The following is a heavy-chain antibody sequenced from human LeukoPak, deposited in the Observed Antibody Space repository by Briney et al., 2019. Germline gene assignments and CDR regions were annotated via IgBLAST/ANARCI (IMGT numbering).Heavy chain of an antibody. Sequence: MSSQTLSLTCTVSGGSISSGSYYWSWIRQPAGKGLEWIGRIYTSGSTNYNPSLKSRVTISVDTSKNQFSLKLSSVTAADTAVYYCASCGYSYGCKHPNYWGQGTLVTVSS. CDR1: GGSISSGSYY. CDR2: IYTSGST. J-gene: IGHJ4*02. CDR3: ASCGYSYGCKHPNY. D-gene: IGHD5-18*01. V-gene: IGHV4-61*02.